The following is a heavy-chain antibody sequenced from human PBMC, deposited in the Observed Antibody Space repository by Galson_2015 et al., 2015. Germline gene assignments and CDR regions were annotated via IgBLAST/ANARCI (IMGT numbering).Heavy chain of an antibody. CDR1: GGTFSFYG. CDR2: IIPSYDTA. V-gene: IGHV1-69*13. D-gene: IGHD2-15*01. J-gene: IGHJ1*01. CDR3: ARGQRYCSGGSCFIGYFHH. Sequence: SVKVSCKASGGTFSFYGFSWVRQAPGPGLEWMGEIIPSYDTANYARKFQGRVTITADESTSTAYMDLSSLRSEDTAVYYCARGQRYCSGGSCFIGYFHHWGQGTLVTVSS.